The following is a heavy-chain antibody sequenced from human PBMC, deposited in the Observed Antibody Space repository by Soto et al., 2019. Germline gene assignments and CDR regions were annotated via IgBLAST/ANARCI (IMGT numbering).Heavy chain of an antibody. J-gene: IGHJ4*02. D-gene: IGHD2-2*01. CDR3: AKCRVRSTSCHALGY. Sequence: GGSLRLSCAASGFTFSSYAMSWVRQAPGKGLEWVSAISGSGGSTYYADSVKGRFTISRDNSKNTLYLQMNSLRAEDTAVYYCAKCRVRSTSCHALGYWGQGTLVTVSS. CDR1: GFTFSSYA. CDR2: ISGSGGST. V-gene: IGHV3-23*01.